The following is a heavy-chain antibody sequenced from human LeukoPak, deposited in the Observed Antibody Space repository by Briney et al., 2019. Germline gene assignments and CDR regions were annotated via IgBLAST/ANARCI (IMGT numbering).Heavy chain of an antibody. CDR2: ISGSGGST. V-gene: IGHV3-23*01. D-gene: IGHD3-9*01. CDR3: AKVERYFDWLLFPFDY. J-gene: IGHJ4*02. Sequence: GGSLRLSCAASGFTFSSYGMSWVRQAPGKGLEWVSAISGSGGSTYYADSVKGRFTISRDNSKNTLYLQMNSLRAEDTAVYYCAKVERYFDWLLFPFDYWGQGTLVTVSS. CDR1: GFTFSSYG.